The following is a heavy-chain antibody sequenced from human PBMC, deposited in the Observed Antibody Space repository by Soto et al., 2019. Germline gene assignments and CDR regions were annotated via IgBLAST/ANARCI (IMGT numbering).Heavy chain of an antibody. V-gene: IGHV3-23*01. CDR1: GFTFSNYA. D-gene: IGHD1-26*01. CDR2: ISGSGGST. CDR3: ANPPPTMESTIYYYYGMDV. Sequence: EVQLLESGGGLVQPGGSLRLSCAASGFTFSNYAMTWVRQAPGKGLEWVSAISGSGGSTYYADSVKGRFTISRENSKNPLYLQMDSLRAEDTAVYYCANPPPTMESTIYYYYGMDVWGQGTTVTVSS. J-gene: IGHJ6*02.